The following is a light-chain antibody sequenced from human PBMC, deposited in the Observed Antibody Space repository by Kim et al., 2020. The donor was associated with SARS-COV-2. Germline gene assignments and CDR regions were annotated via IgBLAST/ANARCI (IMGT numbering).Light chain of an antibody. V-gene: IGKV3-15*01. CDR3: RQNNNWPQT. J-gene: IGKJ1*01. Sequence: LSQGESATRCGRASQSVSSNLAWYQQKPGHAPRLLVDGASTRATGVTARFSGGGSGTEFTLTILSLQSEDFAIYYCRQNNNWPQTFGQGTKVDIK. CDR2: GAS. CDR1: QSVSSN.